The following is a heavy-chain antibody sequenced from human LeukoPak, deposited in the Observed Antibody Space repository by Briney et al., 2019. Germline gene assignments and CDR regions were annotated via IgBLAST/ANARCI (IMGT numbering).Heavy chain of an antibody. CDR2: ISGSGGST. CDR3: AKDEPFGVVTSNWFNP. D-gene: IGHD3-3*01. J-gene: IGHJ5*02. CDR1: GFTFSNYA. V-gene: IGHV3-23*01. Sequence: GGSLRLSCSASGFTFSNYAMSWVRQAPGKGLEWVSAISGSGGSTYYGNSVKGRFTISRDNSKNTLYLQMNSLRAEDTAVYYCAKDEPFGVVTSNWFNPWGQGTLVTVSS.